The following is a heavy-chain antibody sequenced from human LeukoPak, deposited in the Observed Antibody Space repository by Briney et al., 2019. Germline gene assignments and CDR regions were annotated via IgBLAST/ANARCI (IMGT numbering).Heavy chain of an antibody. CDR3: AREYGSEDGAFDI. Sequence: ASVKVSCKASGYTFTSYYMHWVRQAPGQGLEWMGIINPSGGSTSYAQEFQGRVTMTRDTSTSTVYMELSSLRSEDTAVYYCAREYGSEDGAFDIWGQGTMVTVSS. CDR1: GYTFTSYY. J-gene: IGHJ3*02. D-gene: IGHD3-10*01. V-gene: IGHV1-46*01. CDR2: INPSGGST.